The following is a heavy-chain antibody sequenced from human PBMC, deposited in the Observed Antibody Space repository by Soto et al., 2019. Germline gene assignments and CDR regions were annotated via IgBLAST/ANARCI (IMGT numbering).Heavy chain of an antibody. CDR1: GYTFSMSG. V-gene: IGHV1-18*01. Sequence: QVQLVQSGAEVKKPGASVKVSCKSSGYTFSMSGISWVRQAPGQGLEWMGWISGYNGNTNYEQRFQGRVTMTTDTTTNTAYVELRSLRSDDTAVYYCAREGPRPYYYYGMDVWGQGTTVTVSS. CDR3: AREGPRPYYYYGMDV. CDR2: ISGYNGNT. J-gene: IGHJ6*02.